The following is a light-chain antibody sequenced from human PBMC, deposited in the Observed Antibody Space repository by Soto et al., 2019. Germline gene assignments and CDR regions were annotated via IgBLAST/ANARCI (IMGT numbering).Light chain of an antibody. CDR2: DDR. CDR3: QVWHSTSVRV. J-gene: IGLJ2*01. Sequence: SYELTQPPSVSVAPGQTARITCGGNNIGAKVVHWYQQKKPGQAPVLVVFDDRARPSTIPERFSGSNSGNTANLTISRVEAGDEADYYCQVWHSTSVRVFGGGTKLTVL. V-gene: IGLV3-21*02. CDR1: NIGAKV.